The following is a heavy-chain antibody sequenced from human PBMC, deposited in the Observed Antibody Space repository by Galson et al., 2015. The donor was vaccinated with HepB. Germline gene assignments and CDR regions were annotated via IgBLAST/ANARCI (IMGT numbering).Heavy chain of an antibody. CDR1: GFTFSSYA. J-gene: IGHJ6*02. Sequence: SLRLSCAASGFTFSSYAMHWVRQAPGKGLEWVAVISYDGSNKYYADSVKGRFTISRDNSKNTLYLQMNSLRAEDTAVYYCARDGLADGEVVVAATPMSNYYYCMDVLGQGTTVTVSS. V-gene: IGHV3-30*04. CDR3: ARDGLADGEVVVAATPMSNYYYCMDV. D-gene: IGHD2-15*01. CDR2: ISYDGSNK.